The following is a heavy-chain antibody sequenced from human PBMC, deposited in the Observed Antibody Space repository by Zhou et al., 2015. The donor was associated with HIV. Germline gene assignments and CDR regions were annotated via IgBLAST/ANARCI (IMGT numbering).Heavy chain of an antibody. CDR3: ASYYYDSGGPWDPHYFDY. CDR1: GGTFSSYA. Sequence: QVQLVQSGAEVKEPGSSVKVSCKASGGTFSSYAINWVRQAPGQGLEWMGGIIPIFVTANYAQKFQVRVTITADESTSTAYMELSSLRSEDTAVYYCASYYYDSGGPWDPHYFDYWGQGTLVTVSS. J-gene: IGHJ4*02. CDR2: IIPIFVTA. V-gene: IGHV1-69*12. D-gene: IGHD3-22*01.